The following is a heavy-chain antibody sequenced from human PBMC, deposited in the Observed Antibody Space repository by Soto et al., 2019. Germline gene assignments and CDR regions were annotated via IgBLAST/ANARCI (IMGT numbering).Heavy chain of an antibody. CDR3: ASLVYDSSGYRTG. D-gene: IGHD3-22*01. CDR2: IYYSGST. V-gene: IGHV4-59*08. J-gene: IGHJ4*02. CDR1: GGSISSYY. Sequence: PSETLSLTCTVSGGSISSYYWSWIRQPPGKGLEWIGYIYYSGSTNYNPSLKSRVTISVDTSKNQFSLKLSSVTAAATAVYYCASLVYDSSGYRTGWGQGILVTVSS.